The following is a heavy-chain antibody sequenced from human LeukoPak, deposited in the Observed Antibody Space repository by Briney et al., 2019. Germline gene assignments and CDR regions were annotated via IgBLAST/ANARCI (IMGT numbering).Heavy chain of an antibody. CDR2: ISYDGSNK. CDR1: GFTFSSYG. D-gene: IGHD5-18*01. CDR3: AKPWVDTATRPGGGYYYYGMDV. V-gene: IGHV3-30*18. Sequence: PGGSLRLSCAASGFTFSSYGMHWVRQAPGKGLEWVAVISYDGSNKYYADSVKGRFTISRDNSKNTLYLQMNSLRAEDTAVYYCAKPWVDTATRPGGGYYYYGMDVWGQGTTVTVSS. J-gene: IGHJ6*02.